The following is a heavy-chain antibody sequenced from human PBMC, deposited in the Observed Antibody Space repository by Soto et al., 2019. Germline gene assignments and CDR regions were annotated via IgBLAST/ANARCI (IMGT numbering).Heavy chain of an antibody. CDR1: GGTFSSYT. Sequence: SVKVSCKASGGTFSSYTIRWVRQAPGQRHEWMGRVIPILGIANYAQKFQSRVTITADNPTSTAYMELSSLRSEDTPVYYCARDFRYSNSSEPIDYYG. V-gene: IGHV1-69*04. D-gene: IGHD6-6*01. CDR3: ARDFRYSNSSEPIDYYG. CDR2: VIPILGIA. J-gene: IGHJ6*01.